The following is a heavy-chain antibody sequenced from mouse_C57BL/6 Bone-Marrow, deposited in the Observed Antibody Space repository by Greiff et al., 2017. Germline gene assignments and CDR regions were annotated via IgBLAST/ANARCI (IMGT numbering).Heavy chain of an antibody. J-gene: IGHJ2*01. D-gene: IGHD1-2*01. CDR1: GFTFSDYG. CDR3: ARLRRHYFDY. CDR2: ISSGSSTI. Sequence: DVQLVESGGGLVKPGGSLKLSCAASGFTFSDYGMHWVRQAPEKGLEWVAYISSGSSTIYYADTVKGRFTISRDNAKNTLFLQMTSLRSEDTAMYYCARLRRHYFDYWGQGTTLTVSS. V-gene: IGHV5-17*01.